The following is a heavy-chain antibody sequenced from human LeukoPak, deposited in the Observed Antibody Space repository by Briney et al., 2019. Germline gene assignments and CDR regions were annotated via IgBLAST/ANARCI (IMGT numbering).Heavy chain of an antibody. CDR2: IYPDDSDT. V-gene: IGHV5-51*01. CDR3: ARPRQSDSSGYYW. J-gene: IGHJ4*02. Sequence: GESLKISCKGSGYNFTNYWIGWVRQMPGKGLEWMGIIYPDDSDTRYSPSFQGQVTISADKSISTAYLQWSSLKASDTAMYYCARPRQSDSSGYYWWGQGSLVTVSS. CDR1: GYNFTNYW. D-gene: IGHD3-22*01.